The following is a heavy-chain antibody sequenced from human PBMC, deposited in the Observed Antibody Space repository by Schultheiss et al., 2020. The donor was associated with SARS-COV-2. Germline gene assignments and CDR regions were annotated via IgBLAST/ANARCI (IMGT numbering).Heavy chain of an antibody. D-gene: IGHD6-25*01. J-gene: IGHJ6*02. CDR1: GFTFSSYA. V-gene: IGHV3-30*01. CDR2: ISYHGSNK. Sequence: GGSLRLSCAASGFTFSSYAIHWVRQAPGKGLEWVTLISYHGSNKYYADSVKGRFTISRDNSKNTLYLQMNSLRAEDTAVYYCARAGGKYYYYYGMDVWGHGTSVTVSS. CDR3: ARAGGKYYYYYGMDV.